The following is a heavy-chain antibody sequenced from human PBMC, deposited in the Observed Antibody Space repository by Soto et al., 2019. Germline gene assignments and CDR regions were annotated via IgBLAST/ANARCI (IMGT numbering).Heavy chain of an antibody. CDR3: ARQTAAGQNWFDP. D-gene: IGHD6-13*01. CDR1: GYSLTSYW. J-gene: IGHJ5*02. CDR2: IYPGDSDT. V-gene: IGHV5-51*01. Sequence: GESLKISCKGSGYSLTSYWIGWVRQMPGKGLEWMGIIYPGDSDTRYSPSFQGQVTISADKSISTAYLQWRSLKASDTAMYYCARQTAAGQNWFDPWGQGTLVTVSS.